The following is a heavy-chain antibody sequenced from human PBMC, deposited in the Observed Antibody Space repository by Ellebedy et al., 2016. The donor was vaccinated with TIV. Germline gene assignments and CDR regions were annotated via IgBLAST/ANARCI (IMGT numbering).Heavy chain of an antibody. V-gene: IGHV3-7*01. J-gene: IGHJ1*01. CDR3: VLVENFQH. CDR1: GFTFSSSW. D-gene: IGHD2-15*01. Sequence: GESLKISXAASGFTFSSSWMSWVRQALGKGLESVADIQSDGSGKYYVDSVKGRFTISRDNAKNSLYLQMNGLRDEDTAVYYCVLVENFQHWGLGTLVTVSS. CDR2: IQSDGSGK.